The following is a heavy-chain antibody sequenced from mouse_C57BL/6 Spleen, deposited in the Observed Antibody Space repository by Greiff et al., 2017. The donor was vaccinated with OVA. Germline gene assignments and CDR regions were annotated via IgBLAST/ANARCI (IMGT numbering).Heavy chain of an antibody. J-gene: IGHJ4*01. CDR1: GYTFTDYY. D-gene: IGHD3-2*02. V-gene: IGHV1-19*01. Sequence: EVQLQQSGLVLVKPGASVKMSCKASGYTFTDYYMNWVKQSHGKSLEWIGVINPYNGGTSYNQKFKGKATLTVDKSSSTAYMELNSLTSEDSAVYYCARWDSSGYGAMDYWGQGTSVTVSS. CDR3: ARWDSSGYGAMDY. CDR2: INPYNGGT.